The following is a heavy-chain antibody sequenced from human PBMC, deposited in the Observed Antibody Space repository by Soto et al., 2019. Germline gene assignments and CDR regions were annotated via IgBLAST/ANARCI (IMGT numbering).Heavy chain of an antibody. D-gene: IGHD2-15*01. CDR3: AHKGGRGAGMDV. Sequence: SGPTLGNPTESLTLNCSVSGFSLSKARMGVAWIRQPPGKALEWLALIYWDDDKRYSPFLQSRVTITKDTSKNQVVLTMTNMDPVDTATYYCAHKGGRGAGMDVWGQGTTVTVSS. CDR1: GFSLSKARMG. CDR2: IYWDDDK. J-gene: IGHJ6*02. V-gene: IGHV2-5*02.